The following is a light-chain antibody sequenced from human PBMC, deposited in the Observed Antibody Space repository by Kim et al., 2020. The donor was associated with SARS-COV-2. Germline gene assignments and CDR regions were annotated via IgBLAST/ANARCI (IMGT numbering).Light chain of an antibody. Sequence: GPPVTIACSGNRKPLGSNNSVSLHQQPPATPPQLIFYEVRERAGGVAHRFSASQSGNTPSLTSSGLRADDEAYYCCSSHPTSSTYVFGCGTKVTVL. V-gene: IGLV2-18*02. J-gene: IGLJ1*01. CDR3: SSHPTSSTYV. CDR1: RKPLGSNNS. CDR2: EVR.